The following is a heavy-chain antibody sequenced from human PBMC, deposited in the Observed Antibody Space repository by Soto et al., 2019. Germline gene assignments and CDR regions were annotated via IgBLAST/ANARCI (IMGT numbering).Heavy chain of an antibody. D-gene: IGHD1-26*01. CDR2: IYPGDSDP. Sequence: GESLKISCKGSGYSFTNYWVGWVRQMPGKGLEWMGIIYPGDSDPIYSPSFQGQVTISADKSISTAYLQWSSLKASDTAMYYCASTTRLYYYYGMDVWGQGTTVTVSS. V-gene: IGHV5-51*01. CDR3: ASTTRLYYYYGMDV. J-gene: IGHJ6*02. CDR1: GYSFTNYW.